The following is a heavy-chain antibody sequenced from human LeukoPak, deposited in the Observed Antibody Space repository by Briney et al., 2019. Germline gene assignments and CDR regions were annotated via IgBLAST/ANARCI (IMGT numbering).Heavy chain of an antibody. CDR1: GYTFTSYG. CDR3: ARDYYVTSGYYRQTPFDY. D-gene: IGHD3-22*01. Sequence: GASVRVSCKASGYTFTSYGISWVRQAPGQGLEWMGWISAYNGNTSYAQKLQGRVTMTTDTSTSTAYMELWSLRSDDTAVYYCARDYYVTSGYYRQTPFDYWGQGTLVTVSS. J-gene: IGHJ4*02. CDR2: ISAYNGNT. V-gene: IGHV1-18*01.